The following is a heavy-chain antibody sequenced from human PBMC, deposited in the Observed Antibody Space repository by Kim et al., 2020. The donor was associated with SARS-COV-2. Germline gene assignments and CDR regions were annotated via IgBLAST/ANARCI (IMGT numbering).Heavy chain of an antibody. CDR3: ARGLLPSDTSWLTWQRYSSYFDS. Sequence: SETLSLTCAVYGGSVTDFNWSWIRQSPGTGLEWIGEIDDRGGFISNPSLRARVTISLDTSKSQFSLKLNSLRATDTALYYCARGLLPSDTSWLTWQRYSSYFDSWSQGALVTVSS. CDR1: GGSVTDFN. J-gene: IGHJ4*01. V-gene: IGHV4-34*01. CDR2: IDDRGGF. D-gene: IGHD2-2*01.